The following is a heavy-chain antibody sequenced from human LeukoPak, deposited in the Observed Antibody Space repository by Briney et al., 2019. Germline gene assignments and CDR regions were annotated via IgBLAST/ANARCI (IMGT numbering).Heavy chain of an antibody. J-gene: IGHJ5*02. CDR1: GGSISSSSYY. CDR3: ARHRDSSSWYEGNWFDP. V-gene: IGHV4-39*01. D-gene: IGHD6-13*01. Sequence: SETLSLTCTVSGGSISSSSYYWGWIRQPPVKGLQWIGSIYYSGSTYYNPSLKSRVTISVDTSKNQFSLKLSSVTAADTAVYYCARHRDSSSWYEGNWFDPWGQGTLVTVSS. CDR2: IYYSGST.